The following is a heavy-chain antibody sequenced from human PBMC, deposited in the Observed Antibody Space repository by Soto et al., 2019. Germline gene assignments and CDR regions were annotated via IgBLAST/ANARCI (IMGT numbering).Heavy chain of an antibody. Sequence: SXGSLRLSCAASGFTFSSYAMSWVRQAPGKGLEWVSAISGSGGSTYYADSVKGRFTSSRDNSKNTLYLQMNSLRAEDTAVYYCAKEVRATGFGYWGQGTLVTVSS. CDR3: AKEVRATGFGY. CDR2: ISGSGGST. J-gene: IGHJ4*02. D-gene: IGHD3-10*01. CDR1: GFTFSSYA. V-gene: IGHV3-23*01.